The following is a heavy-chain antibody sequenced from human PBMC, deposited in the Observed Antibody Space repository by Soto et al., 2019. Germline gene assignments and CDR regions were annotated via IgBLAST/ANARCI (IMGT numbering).Heavy chain of an antibody. V-gene: IGHV3-48*02. CDR3: ARASDHDYRNYVWSFDP. Sequence: EVQLVESGGGLVQPGGSLRLSCAASVFTFSGYSMNWVRQAPGKGLEWVSYISSSSSTIYYADSVKGRFTISRDNAKNSLYLQMNSLRDEDTAVYYRARASDHDYRNYVWSFDPWGQGTLVTVSS. CDR2: ISSSSSTI. D-gene: IGHD4-4*01. J-gene: IGHJ5*02. CDR1: VFTFSGYS.